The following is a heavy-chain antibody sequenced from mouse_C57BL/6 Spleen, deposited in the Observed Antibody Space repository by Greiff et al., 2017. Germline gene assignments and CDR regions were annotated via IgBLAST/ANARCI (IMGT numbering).Heavy chain of an antibody. CDR1: GYTFTDYY. V-gene: IGHV1-26*01. J-gene: IGHJ1*03. CDR2: INPNNGGT. CDR3: ARSRYYDYDVVYFDV. D-gene: IGHD2-4*01. Sequence: EVQLQQSGPELVKPGASVKISCKASGYTFTDYYMNWVKQSHGKSLEWIGDINPNNGGTSYNQKFKGKATLTVDKSSSTAYMELRSLTSEDSAVYYCARSRYYDYDVVYFDVWGTGTTVTVAS.